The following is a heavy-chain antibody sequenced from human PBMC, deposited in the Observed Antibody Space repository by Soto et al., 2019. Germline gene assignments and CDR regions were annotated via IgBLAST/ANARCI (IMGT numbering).Heavy chain of an antibody. CDR2: FNSDGSI. V-gene: IGHV3-74*01. D-gene: IGHD6-19*01. J-gene: IGHJ3*02. CDR3: ARGQWGAFDI. Sequence: EVQLVESGGGLVQPGGSLRLSCVASGFTFRTYWMHWLRQVPGKGLVWISRFNSDGSIGYADSVKGRFTISRDNAKNTVSLQMNSVRAEDTAVDYCARGQWGAFDIWGQGTTVTVSA. CDR1: GFTFRTYW.